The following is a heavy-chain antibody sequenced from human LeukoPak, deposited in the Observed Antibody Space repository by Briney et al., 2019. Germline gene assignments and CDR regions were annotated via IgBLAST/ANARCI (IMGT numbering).Heavy chain of an antibody. CDR3: ARDLGSSGWYGNY. CDR2: IRQDGSEK. D-gene: IGHD6-19*01. CDR1: GFTFSSYW. V-gene: IGHV3-7*01. J-gene: IGHJ4*02. Sequence: GGSLRLSCAASGFTFSSYWMSWVRQAPGKGLEWVANIRQDGSEKYYVDSVKGRFTISRDNAKNSLYLQMNSQRAEDTAVYYCARDLGSSGWYGNYWGQGTLVTVSS.